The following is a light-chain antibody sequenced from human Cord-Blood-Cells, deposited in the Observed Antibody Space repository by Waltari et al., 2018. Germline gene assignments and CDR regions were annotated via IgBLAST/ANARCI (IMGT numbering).Light chain of an antibody. J-gene: IGKJ1*01. CDR1: QSISSY. V-gene: IGKV1-39*01. Sequence: DIQMTQSPSSLSASVGDRVTITCRASQSISSYLNWYQQKPGKAPKLLIYAASSLQSGVPSRFSGSGSGTDFTLTISSLQPEDFATYYGQQGYSTPPWTFGQGTKVEIK. CDR3: QQGYSTPPWT. CDR2: AAS.